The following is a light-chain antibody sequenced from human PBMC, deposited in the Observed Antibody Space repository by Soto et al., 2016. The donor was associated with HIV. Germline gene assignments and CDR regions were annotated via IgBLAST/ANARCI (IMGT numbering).Light chain of an antibody. CDR1: VLAKKY. CDR2: KDS. Sequence: SYELTQPSSVSVSPGQTARIPCSRDVLAKKYVRWFQQKPGQAPVLVIYKDSERPSGIPERFSGSSSGTTVTLTISGAQVEDEADYYRYSAADNDWVFGGGTKLTVL. CDR3: YSAADNDWV. J-gene: IGLJ3*02. V-gene: IGLV3-27*01.